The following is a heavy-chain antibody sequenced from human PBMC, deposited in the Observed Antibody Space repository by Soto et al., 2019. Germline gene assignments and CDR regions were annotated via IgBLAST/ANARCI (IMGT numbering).Heavy chain of an antibody. CDR3: ARYIGTTVSTVRYYYGMDV. J-gene: IGHJ6*02. CDR2: IYSGGST. D-gene: IGHD4-4*01. CDR1: GFTVSSNY. V-gene: IGHV3-66*01. Sequence: GGSLRLSCAASGFTVSSNYMSWVRQAPGKGLEWVSVIYSGGSTYYADSVKGRFTISRDNSKNTLYLQMNSLRAEDTAVYYCARYIGTTVSTVRYYYGMDVWGQGTTVTVSS.